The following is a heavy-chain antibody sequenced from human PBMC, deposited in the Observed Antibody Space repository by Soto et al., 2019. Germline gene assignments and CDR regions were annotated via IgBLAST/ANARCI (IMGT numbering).Heavy chain of an antibody. V-gene: IGHV1-69*01. D-gene: IGHD3-3*01. CDR1: GGTFSNFP. Sequence: QVQLVQSGAEVKKPGSSVKVSCKASGGTFSNFPVNWVRQAPGQGLEWMGGIIPLFGKGNYARKFRDRLTIDADDSMNIAYMERSILTSEDTAVYYCVRIQVRSTDYEFWSGFLDSWGQVTQLTSSS. J-gene: IGHJ5*02. CDR3: VRIQVRSTDYEFWSGFLDS. CDR2: IIPLFGKG.